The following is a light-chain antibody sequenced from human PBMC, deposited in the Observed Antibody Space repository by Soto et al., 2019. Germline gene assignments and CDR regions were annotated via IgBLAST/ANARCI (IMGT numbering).Light chain of an antibody. Sequence: EIVLTQSPGTLSLSPGERATLSCRASQSVSSSYLAWYQQNPGQAPSLFIYGSSSRATDIPDRFSGSGSGIAFTISISRLEPEDFAVYYWQQYCSSRTLGQGTKVEIK. CDR3: QQYCSSRT. CDR1: QSVSSSY. CDR2: GSS. J-gene: IGKJ1*01. V-gene: IGKV3-20*01.